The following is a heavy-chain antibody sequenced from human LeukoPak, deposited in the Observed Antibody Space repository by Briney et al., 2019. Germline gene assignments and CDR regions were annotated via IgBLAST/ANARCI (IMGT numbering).Heavy chain of an antibody. D-gene: IGHD3-10*01. J-gene: IGHJ3*01. V-gene: IGHV4-4*07. CDR3: ARDSNPGRAFDF. CDR1: GGSISSYY. Sequence: SETLSLTCTVSGGSISSYYWSWIRQPAGKGLESIGRIYTTGSTNYNPSLKSRVTMSVDTSKNQFSLNLSSVTAADTAVYYCARDSNPGRAFDFWGQGTMVTVSS. CDR2: IYTTGST.